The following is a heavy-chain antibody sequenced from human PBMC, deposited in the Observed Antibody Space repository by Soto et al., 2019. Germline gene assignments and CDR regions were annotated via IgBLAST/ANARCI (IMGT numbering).Heavy chain of an antibody. V-gene: IGHV4-31*03. CDR2: IYYSGST. D-gene: IGHD3-22*01. CDR3: AMSRYYYDSSGALD. Sequence: SETLSLTCTVSGGSISSGGYYWSWIRQHPGKGLEWIGYIYYSGSTYYNPSLKSRVTISVDTSKNQFSLKLSSVTAADTAVYYCAMSRYYYDSSGALDSGQGTLVTVYS. CDR1: GGSISSGGYY. J-gene: IGHJ4*02.